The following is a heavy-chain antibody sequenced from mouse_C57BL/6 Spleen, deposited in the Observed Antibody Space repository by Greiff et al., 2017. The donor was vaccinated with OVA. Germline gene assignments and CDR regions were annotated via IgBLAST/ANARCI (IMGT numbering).Heavy chain of an antibody. CDR3: TRRSPLRFFDY. Sequence: VQLQQSGAELARPGASVTLSCKASGYTFTDYEMHWVKQTPVHGLEWIGAIDPETGGTAYNQKFKGKAILTADKSSSTAYMELRSLTSEDSAVYYCTRRSPLRFFDYWGQGTTLTVSS. CDR1: GYTFTDYE. J-gene: IGHJ2*01. CDR2: IDPETGGT. V-gene: IGHV1-15*01. D-gene: IGHD1-1*01.